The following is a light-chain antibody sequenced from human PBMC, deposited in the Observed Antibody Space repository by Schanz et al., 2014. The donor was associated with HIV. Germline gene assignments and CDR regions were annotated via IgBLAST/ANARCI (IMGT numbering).Light chain of an antibody. Sequence: DIQMTQSPSSLSASVGDRVTITCRACQSISISLNWYQQKPGKAPRLLIYATSLLHTGVPSRFSGSGSGTHFTLTITSLQFDDFATYYCQQSYSATPYTFGQGTRLEIK. CDR1: QSISIS. V-gene: IGKV1-39*01. J-gene: IGKJ2*01. CDR2: ATS. CDR3: QQSYSATPYT.